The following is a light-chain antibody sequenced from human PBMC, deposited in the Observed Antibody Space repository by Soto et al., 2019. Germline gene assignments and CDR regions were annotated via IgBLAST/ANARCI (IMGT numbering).Light chain of an antibody. CDR1: SSDIGGYNY. Sequence: QSVLTQPASVSGSPGQSITVSCTGTSSDIGGYNYVSWYQQHPGKAPKLMVYEVTNRPSGVSDRFSRSKSGNTASLTISGLQADDEGYYYCSSYTSRSTLYVFGTGTKVTVL. J-gene: IGLJ1*01. CDR3: SSYTSRSTLYV. CDR2: EVT. V-gene: IGLV2-14*01.